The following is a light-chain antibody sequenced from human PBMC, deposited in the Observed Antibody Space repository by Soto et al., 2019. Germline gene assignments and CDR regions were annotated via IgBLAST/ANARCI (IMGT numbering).Light chain of an antibody. Sequence: DIQMTQSPSSLSASVGDRVTITCRASQGISTYVAWFQQKPGKAPKSLIYDASTLQSGVPSTFSGSGSGTDFTLTINSLQPEDSATYYCHQYNTYPWTFGPGTRVEV. J-gene: IGKJ1*01. CDR2: DAS. CDR1: QGISTY. V-gene: IGKV1-16*01. CDR3: HQYNTYPWT.